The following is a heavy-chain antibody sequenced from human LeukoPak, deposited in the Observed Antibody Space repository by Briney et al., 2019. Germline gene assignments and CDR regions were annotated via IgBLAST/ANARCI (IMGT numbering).Heavy chain of an antibody. V-gene: IGHV3-74*01. CDR3: ARVQEGGGFDP. Sequence: PGGSLRLSCAASGFTFSGYWMHWVRQAPGKGLVWVSRINSDGSSTIYADPVKGRFTISRDNAKNTLYLQMNSLRAEDTAVYYCARVQEGGGFDPWGQGTLVTVSS. CDR2: INSDGSST. J-gene: IGHJ5*02. CDR1: GFTFSGYW.